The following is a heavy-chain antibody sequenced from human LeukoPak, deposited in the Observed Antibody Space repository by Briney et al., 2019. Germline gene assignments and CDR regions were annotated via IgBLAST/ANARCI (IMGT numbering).Heavy chain of an antibody. CDR2: IYYSGST. CDR1: GGSISSYY. CDR3: ARAFSSSLFDY. V-gene: IGHV4-59*01. D-gene: IGHD6-19*01. Sequence: SETLSLTCTVSGGSISSYYWSWIRQPPGKGLEWIGYIYYSGSTNYNPSLKSRVTISVDTSKNQLSLKLSSVTAADTAVYYCARAFSSSLFDYWGQGTLVTVSS. J-gene: IGHJ4*02.